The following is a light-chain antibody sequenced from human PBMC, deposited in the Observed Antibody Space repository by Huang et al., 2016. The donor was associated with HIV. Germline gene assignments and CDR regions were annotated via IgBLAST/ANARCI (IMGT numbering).Light chain of an antibody. CDR3: QQYDKWPPYT. Sequence: EIVMTQSPGTLSVSPGESVTLSCRASQTVSNTLAWYQQKPGQSPSLFIYGASTRATGIPDRCNGSGSGTEFTLTISSLQSEDFGVYYCQQYDKWPPYTFGQGTKLEIK. V-gene: IGKV3-15*01. J-gene: IGKJ2*01. CDR1: QTVSNT. CDR2: GAS.